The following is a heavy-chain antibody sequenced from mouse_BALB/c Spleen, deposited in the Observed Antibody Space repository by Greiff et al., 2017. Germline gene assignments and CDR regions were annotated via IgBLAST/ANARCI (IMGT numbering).Heavy chain of an antibody. J-gene: IGHJ3*01. CDR3: AREDGSAY. CDR1: GYTFTSYW. Sequence: VQLQQSGAELARPGASVKLSCKASGYTFTSYWMQWVKQRPGQGLEWIGAIYPGDGDTRYTQKFKGKATLTADKSSSTAYMQLSSLASEDSAVYYCAREDGSAYWGQGTLVTVSA. V-gene: IGHV1-87*01. D-gene: IGHD2-3*01. CDR2: IYPGDGDT.